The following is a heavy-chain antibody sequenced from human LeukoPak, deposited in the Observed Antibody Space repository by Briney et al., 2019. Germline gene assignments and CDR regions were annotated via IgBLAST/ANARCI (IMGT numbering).Heavy chain of an antibody. CDR2: IIPVFGTA. CDR3: ARIGSYPENWFDP. Sequence: SVKVSCKASGYTFTSYAISWVRQAPGQGLEWMGGIIPVFGTANYAQKFPGRVTITTDESTSTAYMELSSLRSEDTAVYYCARIGSYPENWFDPWGQGTRVTVSS. V-gene: IGHV1-69*05. J-gene: IGHJ5*02. D-gene: IGHD1-26*01. CDR1: GYTFTSYA.